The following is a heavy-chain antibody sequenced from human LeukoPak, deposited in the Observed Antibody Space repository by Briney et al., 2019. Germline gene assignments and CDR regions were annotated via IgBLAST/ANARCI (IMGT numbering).Heavy chain of an antibody. Sequence: SSETLSLTCTVSGGSIRSYYWSWIGHPAGKGLEGIGRIHSSGSTNYNPSLKTRVTMSVDTSKNQFSLKLSSVTAADTAVYYCAREFSGQDCSGGSCQDYWGQGTLVTVSS. CDR2: IHSSGST. CDR3: AREFSGQDCSGGSCQDY. CDR1: GGSIRSYY. V-gene: IGHV4-4*07. D-gene: IGHD2-15*01. J-gene: IGHJ4*02.